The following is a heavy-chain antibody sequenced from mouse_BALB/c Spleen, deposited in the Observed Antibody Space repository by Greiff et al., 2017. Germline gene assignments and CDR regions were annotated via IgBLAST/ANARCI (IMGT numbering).Heavy chain of an antibody. J-gene: IGHJ4*01. V-gene: IGHV1S29*02. D-gene: IGHD2-3*01. CDR2: IYPYNGGT. Sequence: EVQLQQSGPELVKPGASVKISCKASGYTFTDYNMHWVKQSHGKSLEWIGYIYPYNGGTGYNQKFKSKATLTVDNSSSTAYMELRSLTSEDSAVYYCARYPLYDGYYLYYAMDYWGQGTSVTVSS. CDR1: GYTFTDYN. CDR3: ARYPLYDGYYLYYAMDY.